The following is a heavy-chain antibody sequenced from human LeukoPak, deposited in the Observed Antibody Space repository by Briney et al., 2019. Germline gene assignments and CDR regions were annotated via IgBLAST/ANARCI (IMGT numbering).Heavy chain of an antibody. CDR2: IYYSGST. D-gene: IGHD6-6*01. CDR3: AREYSSSSLAYWFDP. V-gene: IGHV4-61*01. Sequence: SETLSLTCTVSAGSVSSGSYYWSWIRQPPGKGLEWIGYIYYSGSTNYNPSLKSRVTISVDTSKNQFSLKLSSVTAADTAVYYCAREYSSSSLAYWFDPWGQGTLVTVSS. CDR1: AGSVSSGSYY. J-gene: IGHJ5*02.